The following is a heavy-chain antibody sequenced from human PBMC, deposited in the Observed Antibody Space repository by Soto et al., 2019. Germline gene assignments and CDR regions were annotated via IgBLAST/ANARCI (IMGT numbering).Heavy chain of an antibody. Sequence: EVQLLESGGGLVQPGGSLRLSCAASGVTFSSYAMRWVRQAPVKGLEWVSAISGSGGSTYYADSVKGRFTISRDNSKNTLYLHMNSLRAEDTAVYYCARRGSGSYYDYWGQGTLVTVSS. CDR3: ARRGSGSYYDY. V-gene: IGHV3-23*01. CDR1: GVTFSSYA. J-gene: IGHJ4*02. D-gene: IGHD1-26*01. CDR2: ISGSGGST.